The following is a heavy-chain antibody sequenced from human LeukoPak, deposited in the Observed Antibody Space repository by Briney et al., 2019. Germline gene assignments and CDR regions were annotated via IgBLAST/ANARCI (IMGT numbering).Heavy chain of an antibody. J-gene: IGHJ4*02. CDR1: GFTFDDYA. Sequence: PGGSLRLSCTASGFTFDDYAMHWVRQAPGKGLEWVSGISWNSGSIGYADSVKGRFTISRDNAKNSLYLQMNSLRAEDTAVYYCARPDCSSTSCYTLEYWGQGTLVTVPS. CDR2: ISWNSGSI. CDR3: ARPDCSSTSCYTLEY. V-gene: IGHV3-9*01. D-gene: IGHD2-2*02.